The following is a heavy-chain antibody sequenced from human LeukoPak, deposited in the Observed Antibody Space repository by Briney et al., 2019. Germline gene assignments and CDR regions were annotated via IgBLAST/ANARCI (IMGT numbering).Heavy chain of an antibody. D-gene: IGHD2-2*01. V-gene: IGHV1-46*01. J-gene: IGHJ6*02. Sequence: GASVKVSCKASGYTFTSYYMHWVRQAPGQGLEWMGIVNPSSISASYAQKFQGRVTMTRDTSTSTVSMELSSLRSDDTAVYYCASVYQHGMDVWGQGTTVTVSS. CDR2: VNPSSISA. CDR1: GYTFTSYY. CDR3: ASVYQHGMDV.